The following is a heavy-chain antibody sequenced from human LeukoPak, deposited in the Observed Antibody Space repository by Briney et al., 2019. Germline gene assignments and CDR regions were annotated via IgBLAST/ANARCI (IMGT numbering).Heavy chain of an antibody. CDR3: ARRDYGDFLQLFDY. D-gene: IGHD4-17*01. CDR2: IYHSGST. CDR1: GGSISSSNW. Sequence: SETLSLTCAVSGGSISSSNWWSWVRQPPGKGLEWIGEIYHSGSTNYNPSLKSRVTISVDKSKNQFSLKLSSVTAADMAVYYCARRDYGDFLQLFDYWGQGTLVTVSS. J-gene: IGHJ4*02. V-gene: IGHV4-4*02.